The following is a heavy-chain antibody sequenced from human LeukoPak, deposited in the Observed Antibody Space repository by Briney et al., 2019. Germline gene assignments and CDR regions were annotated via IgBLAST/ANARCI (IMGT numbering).Heavy chain of an antibody. V-gene: IGHV3-23*01. D-gene: IGHD3-22*01. J-gene: IGHJ4*02. CDR3: AKPPPGVYYYDSSGYFGY. Sequence: PGGSLRLSCAASGFTFSTCAMHWVRQAPGKGLEWVSAISGSGGSTYYADSVKGRFTISRDNSKNTLYLQMNSLRAEDTAVYYCAKPPPGVYYYDSSGYFGYWGQGTLVTVSS. CDR2: ISGSGGST. CDR1: GFTFSTCA.